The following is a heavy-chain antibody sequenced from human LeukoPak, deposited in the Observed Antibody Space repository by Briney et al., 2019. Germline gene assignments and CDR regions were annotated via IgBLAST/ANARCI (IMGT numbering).Heavy chain of an antibody. CDR2: IRYDGSNK. V-gene: IGHV3-30*02. CDR3: ASPIHDYGVAEL. D-gene: IGHD4/OR15-4a*01. Sequence: GGSLRLSCAASGFTFSSQWMSWVRQAPGKGLEWVAFIRYDGSNKYYADSVKGRFPISRDNSKNTLYLQMNSLRVEDTAVYYCASPIHDYGVAELWGQGTLVTVSS. J-gene: IGHJ4*02. CDR1: GFTFSSQW.